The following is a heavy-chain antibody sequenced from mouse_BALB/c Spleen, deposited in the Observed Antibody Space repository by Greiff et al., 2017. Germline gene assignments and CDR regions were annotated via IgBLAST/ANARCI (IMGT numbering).Heavy chain of an antibody. D-gene: IGHD1-1*01. Sequence: EVQLQQSGPELVKPGASVKISCKASGYSFTGYFMNWVMQSHGKSLEWIGRINPYNGDTFYNQKFKGKATLTVDKSSSTAHMEIRSLASEDSAVYYCARYGSSYVAMDYWGQGTSVTVSS. J-gene: IGHJ4*01. CDR2: INPYNGDT. V-gene: IGHV1-20*02. CDR3: ARYGSSYVAMDY. CDR1: GYSFTGYF.